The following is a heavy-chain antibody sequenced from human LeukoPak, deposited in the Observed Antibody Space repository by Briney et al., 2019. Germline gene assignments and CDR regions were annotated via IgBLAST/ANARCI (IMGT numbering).Heavy chain of an antibody. V-gene: IGHV4-39*01. CDR1: GGSISSSSYY. J-gene: IGHJ3*02. CDR3: ARIYCSSTSCYVADAFDI. D-gene: IGHD2-2*01. CDR2: IYYSGST. Sequence: SETLSLTCTVSGGSISSSSYYWGWIRQPPGKGLEWIGSIYYSGSTYYNPSLKSRVTISVDTSKNQFSLKLSSVTAADTAVYYCARIYCSSTSCYVADAFDIWGQGTMVTVSS.